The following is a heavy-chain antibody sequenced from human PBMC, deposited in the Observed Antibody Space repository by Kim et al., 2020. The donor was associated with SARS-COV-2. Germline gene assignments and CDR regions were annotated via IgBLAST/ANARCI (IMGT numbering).Heavy chain of an antibody. D-gene: IGHD1-26*01. CDR2: ISGSGGST. V-gene: IGHV3-23*01. J-gene: IGHJ4*02. Sequence: GGSLRLSCAASGFTFSSYAMSWVRQAPGKGLEWVSAISGSGGSTYYADSVKGRFTISRDNSKNTLYLQMNSLRAEDTAVYYCAKLVAREWELLDGFDYWGQGTLVTVSS. CDR3: AKLVAREWELLDGFDY. CDR1: GFTFSSYA.